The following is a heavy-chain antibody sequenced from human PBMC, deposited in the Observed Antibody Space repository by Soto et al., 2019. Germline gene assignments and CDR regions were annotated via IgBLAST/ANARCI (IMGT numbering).Heavy chain of an antibody. J-gene: IGHJ5*02. CDR1: GGSISSGGYY. CDR3: ARVGYDFWSGYINWFDP. V-gene: IGHV4-31*03. D-gene: IGHD3-3*01. CDR2: IYYSGST. Sequence: SETLSLTCTVSGGSISSGGYYWSWIRQHPGKGLEWIGYIYYSGSTYYNPSLKSRVTISVDTSKNQFSLKLSSVTAADTAVYYCARVGYDFWSGYINWFDPWGQGTLVTVSS.